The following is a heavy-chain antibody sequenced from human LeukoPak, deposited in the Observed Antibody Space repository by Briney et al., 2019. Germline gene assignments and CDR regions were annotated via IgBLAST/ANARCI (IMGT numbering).Heavy chain of an antibody. CDR1: GFPFSSYA. D-gene: IGHD3-9*01. J-gene: IGHJ5*02. CDR2: IRSKGGST. CDR3: ARDQKAYYDIFPWFDP. Sequence: GGSLRLSCAASGFPFSSYAMHWVRQAPGKGLEYVSAIRSKGGSTYYAHSVKGRFTISRDNSKNTMYLQMGSLRAEDMAVYYCARDQKAYYDIFPWFDPWGQGTLVTVSS. V-gene: IGHV3-64*01.